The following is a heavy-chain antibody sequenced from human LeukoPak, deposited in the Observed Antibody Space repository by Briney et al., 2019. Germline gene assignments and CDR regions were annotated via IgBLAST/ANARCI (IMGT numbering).Heavy chain of an antibody. CDR1: GDSIGTGSYY. Sequence: SETLSLTCTVSGDSIGTGSYYWGWIRQSPGKGLEWIGSIYYSGSTYYNPSLKSRVTISLDTSKNQFSLKLSSVTAADTAVYYCARDLTGGVPIAAAGTEAFDIWGQGTMVTVSS. V-gene: IGHV4-39*07. CDR3: ARDLTGGVPIAAAGTEAFDI. CDR2: IYYSGST. J-gene: IGHJ3*02. D-gene: IGHD6-13*01.